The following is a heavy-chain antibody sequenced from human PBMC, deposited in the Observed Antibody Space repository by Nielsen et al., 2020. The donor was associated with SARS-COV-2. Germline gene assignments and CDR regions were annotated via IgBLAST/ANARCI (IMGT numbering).Heavy chain of an antibody. Sequence: SETLSLTCTVSGGSISSGGFYWSWIRQHPGKGLEWIGYIYYSGSTYYNPSLKSRLTMSVDTSKNQFSLKLSSVTAADTAVYYCARASDEARNPNCFDPWGQGTQVTVSS. CDR1: GGSISSGGFY. CDR3: ARASDEARNPNCFDP. J-gene: IGHJ5*02. CDR2: IYYSGST. V-gene: IGHV4-31*03.